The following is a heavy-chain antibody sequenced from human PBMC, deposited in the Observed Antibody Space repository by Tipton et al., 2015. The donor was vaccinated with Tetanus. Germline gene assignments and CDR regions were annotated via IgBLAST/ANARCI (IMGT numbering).Heavy chain of an antibody. V-gene: IGHV4-61*02. CDR1: GGSISSSNYY. CDR2: IYTSGST. J-gene: IGHJ3*02. D-gene: IGHD2-8*01. Sequence: LRLSCTVSGGSISSSNYYWGWIRQPPGKGLEWIGRIYTSGSTNYNPSLKSRVTMSVDTSKNQFSLKLSSVTAADTAVYYCARLSSSANDAHGFDIWGQGTMVTVSS. CDR3: ARLSSSANDAHGFDI.